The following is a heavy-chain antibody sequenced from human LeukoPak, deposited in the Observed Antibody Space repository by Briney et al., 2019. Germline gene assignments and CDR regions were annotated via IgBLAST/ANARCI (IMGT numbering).Heavy chain of an antibody. CDR2: IRYDRSNK. CDR1: GFTFSSYG. V-gene: IGHV3-30*02. CDR3: ASTNCDFWSGYL. J-gene: IGHJ4*02. Sequence: GGSLRLSCAAFGFTFSSYGMHWVRQAPGKGLEWVAFIRYDRSNKYYADSVKGRFTISRDNSKNTLYLQMNSLRAEDTAVYYCASTNCDFWSGYLWGQGTLVTVSS. D-gene: IGHD3-3*01.